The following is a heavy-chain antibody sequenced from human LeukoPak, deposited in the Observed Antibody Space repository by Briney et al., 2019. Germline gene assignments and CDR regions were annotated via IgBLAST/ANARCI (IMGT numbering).Heavy chain of an antibody. D-gene: IGHD3-22*01. CDR3: ARDEIPPYYYDSSGYFDY. V-gene: IGHV3-21*01. CDR1: GFTFSSYS. CDR2: ISSSSSYI. J-gene: IGHJ4*02. Sequence: GGSLRLSCAASGFTFSSYSMNWVRQATGKGLVWVSSISSSSSYIYYADSVKGLFTISRDYAKNSLYLQMNSLRAEDTAVYYCARDEIPPYYYDSSGYFDYWGRGTLVTVSS.